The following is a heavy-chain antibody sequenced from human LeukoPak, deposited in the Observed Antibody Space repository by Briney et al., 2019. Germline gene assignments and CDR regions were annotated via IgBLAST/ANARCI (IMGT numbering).Heavy chain of an antibody. CDR1: GASIRRGGYY. D-gene: IGHD5-18*01. J-gene: IGHJ4*02. V-gene: IGHV4-30-4*01. CDR3: ARDGYNSGYFDY. CDR2: IYYSRST. Sequence: SETLSLTCTVSGASIRRGGYYWNWIRQPPGKGLEWIGYIYYSRSTSYSPSLKSRLTISVDTSKNQFSLKLSSVTAADTAVYYCARDGYNSGYFDYWGQGTLVTVSS.